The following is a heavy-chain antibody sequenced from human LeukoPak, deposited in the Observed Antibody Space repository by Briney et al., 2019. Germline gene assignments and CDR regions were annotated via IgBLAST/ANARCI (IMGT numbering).Heavy chain of an antibody. CDR1: GFTFSSYA. J-gene: IGHJ4*02. CDR2: ISGSDGST. D-gene: IGHD6-13*01. CDR3: AVLSSSWSGY. Sequence: GGPLRLSCAASGFTFSSYAMSWVRQAPGKGLEWVSSISGSDGSTYYADSVKGRFTISRDNSKNTLYLQMNSLRSEDTAVYSCAVLSSSWSGYWGQGTLVTVSS. V-gene: IGHV3-23*01.